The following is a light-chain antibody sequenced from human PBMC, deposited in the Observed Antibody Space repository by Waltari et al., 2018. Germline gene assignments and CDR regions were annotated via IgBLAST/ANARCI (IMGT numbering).Light chain of an antibody. Sequence: EIVLTQSPATLSLSPGERATLSCRASQSVSSSLAWYQQKPGQAPRLLIYGACSRATGISDRFIGSGPGTDFTLTISSLEPEDFAVYYCQQYSNSPRTFDQGTKLEIK. CDR2: GAC. V-gene: IGKV3-20*01. CDR3: QQYSNSPRT. J-gene: IGKJ1*01. CDR1: QSVSSS.